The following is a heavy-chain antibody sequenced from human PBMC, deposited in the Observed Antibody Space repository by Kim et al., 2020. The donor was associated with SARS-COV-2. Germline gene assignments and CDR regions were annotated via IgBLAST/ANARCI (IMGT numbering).Heavy chain of an antibody. D-gene: IGHD3-3*01. CDR2: IYYSGST. CDR1: GGSVSSGSYY. J-gene: IGHJ3*02. CDR3: ANYDFWSGYYTGAFDI. Sequence: SETLSLTCTVSGGSVSSGSYYWSWIRQPPGKGLEWIGYIYYSGSTNYNPSLKSRVTISVDTSKNQFSLKLSSVTAADTAVYYCANYDFWSGYYTGAFDIWGQGTMVTVSS. V-gene: IGHV4-61*01.